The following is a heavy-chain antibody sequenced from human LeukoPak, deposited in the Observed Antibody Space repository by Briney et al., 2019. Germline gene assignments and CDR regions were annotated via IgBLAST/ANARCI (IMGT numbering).Heavy chain of an antibody. Sequence: SETLSLTCSVSGGSISISGFYWNWTRQLPGKGLEWIGYTYNSGNTYYNPSFGSRVTISTDTSMNQFFLKSHSVTAADTAVYYCARSSGWRDAFDFWGRGTMVTVSS. CDR2: TYNSGNT. V-gene: IGHV4-31*03. J-gene: IGHJ3*01. CDR1: GGSISISGFY. CDR3: ARSSGWRDAFDF. D-gene: IGHD6-19*01.